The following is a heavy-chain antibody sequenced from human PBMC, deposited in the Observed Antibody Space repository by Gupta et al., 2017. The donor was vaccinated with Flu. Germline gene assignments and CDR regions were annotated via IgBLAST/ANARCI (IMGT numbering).Heavy chain of an antibody. D-gene: IGHD1-7*01. CDR3: AKNTPTYNWNYRGDFDY. J-gene: IGHJ4*02. Sequence: EVQLLESGGGLVQPGGSLRLSCAASGFTFSSYAMSWVRQAPGKGLEWVSAISGSGGSTYYADSVKGRFTISRDNSKNTLYLQMNSLRAEDTAVYYCAKNTPTYNWNYRGDFDYWGQGTLVTVSS. CDR1: GFTFSSYA. CDR2: ISGSGGST. V-gene: IGHV3-23*01.